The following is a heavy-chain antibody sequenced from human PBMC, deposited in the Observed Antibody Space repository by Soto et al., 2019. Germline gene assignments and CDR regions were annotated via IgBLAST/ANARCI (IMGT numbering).Heavy chain of an antibody. CDR1: GFTFSNAW. J-gene: IGHJ1*01. Sequence: GGSLRLSCAASGFTFSNAWMSWVRQAPGKGLEWVGRIKSKTDGGTTDYAAPVKGRFTISRDDSKNTLYLQMNSLKTEDTAVYYCTTERVIGILTGEYFQHWGQGTLVTVSS. V-gene: IGHV3-15*01. CDR2: IKSKTDGGTT. D-gene: IGHD3-9*01. CDR3: TTERVIGILTGEYFQH.